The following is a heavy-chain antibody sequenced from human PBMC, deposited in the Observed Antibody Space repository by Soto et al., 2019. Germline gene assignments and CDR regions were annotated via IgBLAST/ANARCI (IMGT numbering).Heavy chain of an antibody. CDR3: ARVFGPIRERSEGGGPFDI. CDR1: GFTFSSYG. J-gene: IGHJ3*02. Sequence: PGGSLRLSCAASGFTFSSYGMHWVRQAPGKGLEWVAVIWYDGSNKYYADSVKGRFTISRDNSKNTLYLQMNSLRAEDTAAYYCARVFGPIRERSEGGGPFDIWGQGTMVTVSS. V-gene: IGHV3-33*01. CDR2: IWYDGSNK. D-gene: IGHD3-3*01.